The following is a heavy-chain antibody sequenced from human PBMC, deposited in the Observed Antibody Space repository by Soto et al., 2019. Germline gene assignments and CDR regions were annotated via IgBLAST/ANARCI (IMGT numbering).Heavy chain of an antibody. J-gene: IGHJ3*02. CDR2: ISGSGGST. CDR3: AKQLPLYCSSTSCPGAFDI. D-gene: IGHD2-2*01. Sequence: GGSLRLSCAASGFTFSSYAMSWVRQAPGKGLEWVSAISGSGGSTYYADSVKGRFTISRDNSKNTLYLQMNSLRAEDTAVYYCAKQLPLYCSSTSCPGAFDIWGQRTMVTVSS. V-gene: IGHV3-23*01. CDR1: GFTFSSYA.